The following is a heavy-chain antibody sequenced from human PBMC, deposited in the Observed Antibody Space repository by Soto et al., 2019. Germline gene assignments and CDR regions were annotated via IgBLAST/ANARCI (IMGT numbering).Heavy chain of an antibody. Sequence: SDTLSLTCAVYGGSFSGYYWSWIRQPPGKGLEWIGEINHSGSTNYNPSLKSRVTISVDTSKNQFSLKLSSVTAADTAVYYCARGRPVLLWFGEKKDFDYWGQGTQVTVS. CDR3: ARGRPVLLWFGEKKDFDY. J-gene: IGHJ4*02. CDR1: GGSFSGYY. CDR2: INHSGST. D-gene: IGHD3-10*01. V-gene: IGHV4-34*01.